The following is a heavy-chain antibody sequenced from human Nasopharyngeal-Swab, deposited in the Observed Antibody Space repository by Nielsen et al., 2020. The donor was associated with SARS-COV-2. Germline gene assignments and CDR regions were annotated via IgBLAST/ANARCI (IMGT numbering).Heavy chain of an antibody. CDR3: ARAWELLGWFDP. Sequence: GGSLRLSCAASGFTFSSYEMNWVRQAPGKGLEWVSYISSSGSTIYYADSVKGRFTISRDNAKNSLYLQMNSLRAEDTAVYYCARAWELLGWFDPWGQGTLVTVSS. CDR2: ISSSGSTI. V-gene: IGHV3-48*03. CDR1: GFTFSSYE. J-gene: IGHJ5*02. D-gene: IGHD1-26*01.